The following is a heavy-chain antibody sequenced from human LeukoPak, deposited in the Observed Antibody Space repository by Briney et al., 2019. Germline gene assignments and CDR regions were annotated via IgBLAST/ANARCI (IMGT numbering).Heavy chain of an antibody. CDR1: GYTFTGYY. D-gene: IGHD4-11*01. CDR3: ARAPNDYSNYWFDP. J-gene: IGHJ5*02. Sequence: ASVKVSCKASGYTFTGYYMHWVRHAPGQGLECMGWINPNSGGTNYAQKFQGRVTMTRDTSISTAYMELRRLRSDDTDVYYCARAPNDYSNYWFDPWGQGTLVTVSS. V-gene: IGHV1-2*02. CDR2: INPNSGGT.